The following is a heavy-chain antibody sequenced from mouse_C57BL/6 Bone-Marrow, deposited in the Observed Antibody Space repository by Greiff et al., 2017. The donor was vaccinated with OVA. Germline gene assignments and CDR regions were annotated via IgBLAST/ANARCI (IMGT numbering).Heavy chain of an antibody. CDR1: GYAFSSSW. CDR2: IYPGDGDT. J-gene: IGHJ4*01. D-gene: IGHD3-2*02. V-gene: IGHV1-82*01. Sequence: QVQLQQSGPELVKPGASVKISCKASGYAFSSSWMNWVKQRPGKGLEWIGRIYPGDGDTNYNGKFKGKATLTADKSSSKDYMQLSSLTSEDSAVYFCARGQLRQQGYAMDYWGQGTSVTVSS. CDR3: ARGQLRQQGYAMDY.